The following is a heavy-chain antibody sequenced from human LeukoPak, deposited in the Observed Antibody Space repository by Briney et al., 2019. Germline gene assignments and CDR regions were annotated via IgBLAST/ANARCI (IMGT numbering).Heavy chain of an antibody. J-gene: IGHJ6*03. D-gene: IGHD3-3*01. CDR2: IDNDGHGI. CDR3: ATGGGWVPSFGVVTHIDV. V-gene: IGHV3-74*03. Sequence: PGGSLRVSCAASGFTFSGYWMHWVRQGQEKGLELVSRIDNDGHGILYADSVKGRFTTSRDNAKNTLYLQMNSLRFEDTAVYYCATGGGWVPSFGVVTHIDVWGKGTTVTVSS. CDR1: GFTFSGYW.